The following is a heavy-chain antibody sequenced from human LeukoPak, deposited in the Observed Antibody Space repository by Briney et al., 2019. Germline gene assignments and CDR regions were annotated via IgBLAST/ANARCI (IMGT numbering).Heavy chain of an antibody. V-gene: IGHV4-39*07. D-gene: IGHD3-22*01. CDR3: ARGAITMIDSGAFDI. CDR1: GGSISSSSYY. Sequence: SETLSLTCTVSGGSISSSSYYWGWIRQPPGKGLEWIGSVYYSGSTYYNPSLKSRVTISVDTSKNQFSLKLSSVTAADTAVYYCARGAITMIDSGAFDIWGQGTMVTVSS. J-gene: IGHJ3*02. CDR2: VYYSGST.